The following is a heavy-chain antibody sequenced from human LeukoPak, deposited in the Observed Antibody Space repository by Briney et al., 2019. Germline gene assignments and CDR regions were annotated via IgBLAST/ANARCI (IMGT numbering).Heavy chain of an antibody. CDR1: GYDFNNYW. D-gene: IGHD3-10*01. J-gene: IGHJ6*03. Sequence: GESLKISCKGSGYDFNNYWIGWVRQMPGEGLEWMGIIFPDDSDTRYSPSFQGQVTISVDKSVHTAYLQWSSLKASDTAMYYCARRVYGSGSSNYYYYMDVWGKGTTVTVSS. V-gene: IGHV5-51*01. CDR3: ARRVYGSGSSNYYYYMDV. CDR2: IFPDDSDT.